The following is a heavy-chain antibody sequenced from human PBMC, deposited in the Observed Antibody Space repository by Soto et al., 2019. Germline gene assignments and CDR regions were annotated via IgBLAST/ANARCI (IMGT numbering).Heavy chain of an antibody. CDR2: IHYSGNT. D-gene: IGHD6-19*01. V-gene: IGHV4-39*02. Sequence: SETLSLTCSVSGGSISSSTYHWGWIRQSPGKGLEWIASIHYSGNTFYNPSLKSRVTVSVDTSQNQFSLRLSSVTAADTAVYYCARDVPALELAGKHWFDPWGQGTLVTVSS. CDR3: ARDVPALELAGKHWFDP. J-gene: IGHJ5*02. CDR1: GGSISSSTYH.